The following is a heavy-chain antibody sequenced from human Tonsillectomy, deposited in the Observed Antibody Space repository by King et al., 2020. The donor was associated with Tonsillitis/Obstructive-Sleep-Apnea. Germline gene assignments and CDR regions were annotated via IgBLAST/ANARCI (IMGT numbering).Heavy chain of an antibody. D-gene: IGHD3-22*01. CDR1: GGTLSSYG. V-gene: IGHV1-69*04. CDR2: IIPIIGIA. J-gene: IGHJ4*02. Sequence: QLVQSGAEVKKPGSSVKVSCKASGGTLSSYGISWVRQAPGQGLEWMGRIIPIIGIANYAQNFQGRVTITADKSTSTAYMELSSLRSKATAVYYCARDIATMIDDYWGQGTLVTVSS. CDR3: ARDIATMIDDY.